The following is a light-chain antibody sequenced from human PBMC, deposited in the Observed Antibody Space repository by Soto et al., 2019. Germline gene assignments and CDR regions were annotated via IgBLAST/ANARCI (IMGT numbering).Light chain of an antibody. J-gene: IGLJ2*01. CDR3: CSYAGTTSFV. CDR2: EGS. CDR1: SSDVGSNNL. V-gene: IGLV2-23*01. Sequence: QSALTQPASVSGSPGQSITISCTGSSSDVGSNNLVSWYQQHPGKAPQFMIYEGSKRPPGISNRFSGSKSGNTASLTISGLQAEDEADYYCCSYAGTTSFVFGGGTQLTVL.